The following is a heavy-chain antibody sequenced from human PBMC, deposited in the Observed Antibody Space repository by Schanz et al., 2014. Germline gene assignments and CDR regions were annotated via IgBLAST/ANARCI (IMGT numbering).Heavy chain of an antibody. D-gene: IGHD3-10*01. J-gene: IGHJ5*02. CDR3: AEYGSDNYSDP. V-gene: IGHV1-69*09. CDR1: GYTFPSYG. Sequence: QVQLLQSGAEVKKPGASVKVSCKASGYTFPSYGISWVRQAPGQGPELVGRIVPVVNVTLYTPKFQGRVTITADTSTGTAYMELKNLRYEDTAVYYCAEYGSDNYSDPWGQGTLVTVSS. CDR2: IVPVVNVT.